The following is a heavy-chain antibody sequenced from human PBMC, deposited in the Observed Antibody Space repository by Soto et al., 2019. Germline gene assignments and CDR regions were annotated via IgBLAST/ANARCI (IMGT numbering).Heavy chain of an antibody. J-gene: IGHJ3*02. Sequence: EVQLVECGGGLVQPGGSQRLSCEGSGFTFSSYWMHWVRQAPGKGLVWVSRINRYGSSTSYADSVKGRFTISRNNAKNTLYLQMNSLRAEDTAVYYCARGGDSSYYDCSRYPAAFDIWGQGTMVTVSS. CDR2: INRYGSST. V-gene: IGHV3-74*01. CDR1: GFTFSSYW. CDR3: ARGGDSSYYDCSRYPAAFDI. D-gene: IGHD3-22*01.